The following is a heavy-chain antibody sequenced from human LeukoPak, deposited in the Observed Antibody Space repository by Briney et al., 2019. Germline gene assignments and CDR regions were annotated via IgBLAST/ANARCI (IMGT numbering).Heavy chain of an antibody. D-gene: IGHD4-23*01. V-gene: IGHV4-59*01. Sequence: PSETLSLTCTVSGGXISSYYCSWIRQPPGKGLEWIGYIYYTGGTNYNPPLRSRVTIPVDTFKNQFSLELSYVTAADTAVYYCARVGFGNTPHPIDYWGQGALVTVSS. J-gene: IGHJ4*02. CDR3: ARVGFGNTPHPIDY. CDR2: IYYTGGT. CDR1: GGXISSYY.